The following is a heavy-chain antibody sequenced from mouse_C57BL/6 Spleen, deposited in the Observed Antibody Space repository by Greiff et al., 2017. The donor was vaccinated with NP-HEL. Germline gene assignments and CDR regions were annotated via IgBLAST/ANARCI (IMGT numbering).Heavy chain of an antibody. CDR2: ISYSGST. J-gene: IGHJ4*01. V-gene: IGHV3-1*01. CDR3: ARNRHYYAMDY. CDR1: GYSITSGYD. Sequence: EVQLQQSGPGMVKPSQSLSLTCTVTGYSITSGYDWHWIRHFPGNKLEWMGYISYSGSTNYNPSLKSRISITHDTSKNHFFLKLNSVTTEDTATYYCARNRHYYAMDYWGQGTSVTVSS.